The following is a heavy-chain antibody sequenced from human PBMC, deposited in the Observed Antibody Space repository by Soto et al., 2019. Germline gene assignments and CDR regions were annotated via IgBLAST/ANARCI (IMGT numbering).Heavy chain of an antibody. CDR3: ARHHIVLMVSWFDP. J-gene: IGHJ5*02. CDR1: GGSISSGDYY. D-gene: IGHD2-8*01. Sequence: PSETLSLTCTVSGGSISSGDYYWSWIRQPPGKGLEWIGYIYYSGSTYYNPSLKSRVTISVDTSKNQFSLKLSSVTAADTAVYYCARHHIVLMVSWFDPSGQGTLVTV. V-gene: IGHV4-30-4*01. CDR2: IYYSGST.